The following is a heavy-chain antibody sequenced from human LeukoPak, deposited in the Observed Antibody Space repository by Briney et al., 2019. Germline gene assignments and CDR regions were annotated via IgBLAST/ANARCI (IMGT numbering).Heavy chain of an antibody. D-gene: IGHD1-26*01. J-gene: IGHJ6*02. V-gene: IGHV1-18*01. CDR2: ISAYNGNT. Sequence: ASVKVSCKASGYTFTSYGISWVRQAPGQGLEWMGWISAYNGNTNYAQKLQGRVTMTTDTSTSTAYMELRSLRSDDTAVYYCAREGVGPATKPYYYYGMDVWSQGTTATVSS. CDR1: GYTFTSYG. CDR3: AREGVGPATKPYYYYGMDV.